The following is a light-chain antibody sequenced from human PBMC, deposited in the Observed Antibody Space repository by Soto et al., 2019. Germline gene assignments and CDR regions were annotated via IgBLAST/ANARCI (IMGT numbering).Light chain of an antibody. V-gene: IGKV1-5*01. J-gene: IGKJ2*01. Sequence: DIQMTQSPSTLSASVGDRVTITCRASQSISSWLAWYQQKPGKAPNLLIYDASSLDSGVPSRFSGSGSGTEFTLTISSLQPDDFATYYCQQYNSYSGTFGQRTKLEIK. CDR1: QSISSW. CDR3: QQYNSYSGT. CDR2: DAS.